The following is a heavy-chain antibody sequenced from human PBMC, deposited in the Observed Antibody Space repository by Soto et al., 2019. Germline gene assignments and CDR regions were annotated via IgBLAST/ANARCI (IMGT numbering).Heavy chain of an antibody. CDR1: GGSISSYY. Sequence: SETLSLTCTVSGGSISSYYWSWIRQPPGKGLEWIGYIYYSGSTNYNPSPKSRVTMSVDTSKNQFSLKLSSVTAADTAVYYCARQKASNWFDPWGQGALVTVSS. J-gene: IGHJ5*02. CDR2: IYYSGST. CDR3: ARQKASNWFDP. V-gene: IGHV4-59*08.